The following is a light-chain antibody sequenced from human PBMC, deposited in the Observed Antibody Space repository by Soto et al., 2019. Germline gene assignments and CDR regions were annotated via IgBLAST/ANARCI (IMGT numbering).Light chain of an antibody. J-gene: IGKJ3*01. CDR1: QGIDTY. Sequence: DIQMTQSPSSLSASVGDRVTITCRASQGIDTYLAWHQQKPGQVPKLLIYAASTLQSGVPSRFSGSGSGTDFTLTISSLQPEDVATYFCQKYTRAPFTFGPGTKVDIK. CDR2: AAS. V-gene: IGKV1-27*01. CDR3: QKYTRAPFT.